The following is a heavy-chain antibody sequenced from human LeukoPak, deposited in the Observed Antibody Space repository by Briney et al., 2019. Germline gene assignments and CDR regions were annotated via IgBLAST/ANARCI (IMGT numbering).Heavy chain of an antibody. CDR3: ARVVASTSIDS. V-gene: IGHV4-61*02. J-gene: IGHJ4*02. D-gene: IGHD2-15*01. Sequence: SQTLSLTCTVSGGSISSGSYYWSWIRQPAGKGLEWIGRIYTSGSTYYNPSLKSRVTISVDPSKNRFSLKLTSVTAADTAIYYCARVVASTSIDSWGQGTLVTVSS. CDR2: IYTSGST. CDR1: GGSISSGSYY.